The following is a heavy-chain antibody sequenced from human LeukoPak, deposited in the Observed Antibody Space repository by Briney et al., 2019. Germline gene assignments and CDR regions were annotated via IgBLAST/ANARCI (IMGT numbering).Heavy chain of an antibody. D-gene: IGHD5-24*01. Sequence: GASVKVSCKASGYTFTGYYMHWVRQAPGQGLEWMGWINPNSGGTNYAQKFQGRVTMTRDTSISTAYMELSRLRSDDTAVYYCARDLGGDGYNYGCWGQGTLVTVSS. CDR2: INPNSGGT. CDR3: ARDLGGDGYNYGC. CDR1: GYTFTGYY. J-gene: IGHJ4*02. V-gene: IGHV1-2*02.